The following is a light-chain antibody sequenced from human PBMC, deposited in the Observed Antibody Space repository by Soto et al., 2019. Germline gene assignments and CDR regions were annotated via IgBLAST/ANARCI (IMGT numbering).Light chain of an antibody. CDR2: GAS. J-gene: IGKJ1*01. CDR3: QQYGSSAWT. CDR1: QSVSSSY. V-gene: IGKV3-20*01. Sequence: EIVLTQSPGTLSLSPGERATLSCRASQSVSSSYLALYQHKPGQAPRLLIYGASSRATGIPDRFSGSGSGTDVTLTISRLEPEDFAVYYCQQYGSSAWTFGQGTKVEIK.